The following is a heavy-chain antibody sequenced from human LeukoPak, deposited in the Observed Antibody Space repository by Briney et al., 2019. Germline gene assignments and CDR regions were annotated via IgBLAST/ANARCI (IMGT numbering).Heavy chain of an antibody. Sequence: SGTLSLTCAVSGGSISISNSNWWSWVRQPPGKGLEWIGEIYHSGSTNYNPSLKSRVTISVDKSKNQFSLKLSSVTAADTAVYYCARDLHGGNSFTSDWYFDLWGRGTLVTVSS. CDR3: ARDLHGGNSFTSDWYFDL. CDR1: GGSISISNSNW. CDR2: IYHSGST. D-gene: IGHD4-23*01. V-gene: IGHV4-4*02. J-gene: IGHJ2*01.